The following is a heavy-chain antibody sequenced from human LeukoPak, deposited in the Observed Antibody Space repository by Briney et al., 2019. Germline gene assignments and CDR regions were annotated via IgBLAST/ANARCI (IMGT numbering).Heavy chain of an antibody. J-gene: IGHJ6*04. CDR1: GFTFSSYD. CDR3: ARHRYYYDSSGYFIYYGMYV. CDR2: IGTAGDT. D-gene: IGHD3-22*01. V-gene: IGHV3-13*04. Sequence: GGSLRLSCAASGFTFSSYDMHWVRQATGKGLEWVSAIGTAGDTYYPGSVKGRFTISRENAKNSLYLQMNSLRAGDTAVYYCARHRYYYDSSGYFIYYGMYVWGEGTTVTVSS.